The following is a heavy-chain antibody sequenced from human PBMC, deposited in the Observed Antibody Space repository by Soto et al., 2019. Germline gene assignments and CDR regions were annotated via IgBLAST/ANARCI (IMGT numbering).Heavy chain of an antibody. V-gene: IGHV4-39*01. Sequence: SDTLSLTCTVSGGSISSSSYYWGWIRQPPGKGLEWIGSIYYSGSTYYNPSLKSRVTISVDTSKNQFSLKLSSVTAADTAVYYCARGSSSSRRPLGPYNWFDPWGQGTLVTVSS. CDR1: GGSISSSSYY. D-gene: IGHD6-6*01. J-gene: IGHJ5*02. CDR3: ARGSSSSRRPLGPYNWFDP. CDR2: IYYSGST.